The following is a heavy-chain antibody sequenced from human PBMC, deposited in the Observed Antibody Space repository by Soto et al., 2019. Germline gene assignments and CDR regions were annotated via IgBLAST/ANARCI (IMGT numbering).Heavy chain of an antibody. CDR2: IYHTGAA. Sequence: QVQLQESGPGLVKPSQTLSVTCTVSGGSLSSDNFFWSWVRQHPETGLEWVGYIYHTGAAYYNPYLKNRVTISLDTSKNRFSLSLISVTAADTAVYYCAREVTSPDTSAAFDIWGQGTMVTVS. J-gene: IGHJ3*02. CDR3: AREVTSPDTSAAFDI. V-gene: IGHV4-31*03. D-gene: IGHD5-18*01. CDR1: GGSLSSDNFF.